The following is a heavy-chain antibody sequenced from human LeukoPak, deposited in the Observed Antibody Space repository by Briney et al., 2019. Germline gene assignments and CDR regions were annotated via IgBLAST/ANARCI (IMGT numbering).Heavy chain of an antibody. CDR1: GFTFSSYS. D-gene: IGHD5-24*01. Sequence: GGSLRLSCAASGFTFSSYSMNWVRQAPGKGLKWVSSISSSSSYIYYADSVKGRFTISRDNAKNSLYLQMNSLRAEDTAVYYCARSAATIPLYYFDYWGQGTLVTVSS. V-gene: IGHV3-21*01. J-gene: IGHJ4*02. CDR3: ARSAATIPLYYFDY. CDR2: ISSSSSYI.